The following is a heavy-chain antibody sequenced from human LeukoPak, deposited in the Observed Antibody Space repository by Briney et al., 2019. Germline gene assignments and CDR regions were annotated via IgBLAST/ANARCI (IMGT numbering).Heavy chain of an antibody. Sequence: GGSLRLSCAASGFTFSSYAMSWVRQAPGKGLEWVSSITYSGDDTSYADSVEGRCTISRDNSKNTLYLQMNSLRAEDTALYFCAKSAVVSSIDMYFDQWGQGTLVTVPS. V-gene: IGHV3-23*01. CDR3: AKSAVVSSIDMYFDQ. J-gene: IGHJ4*02. D-gene: IGHD2-2*01. CDR1: GFTFSSYA. CDR2: ITYSGDDT.